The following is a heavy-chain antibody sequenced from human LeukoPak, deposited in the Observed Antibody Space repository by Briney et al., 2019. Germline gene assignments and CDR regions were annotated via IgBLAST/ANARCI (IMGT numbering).Heavy chain of an antibody. J-gene: IGHJ4*02. CDR3: ATGGYSYGYYFDY. Sequence: SETLSLTCTVSGGSISSSSYYWGWIRQPPGKGLEWIGSIYYSGSTYYNPSLKSRVTISVDTSKNQFSLKLSSVTAADTAVYYCATGGYSYGYYFDYWGQGTLVTVSS. V-gene: IGHV4-39*07. CDR1: GGSISSSSYY. D-gene: IGHD5-18*01. CDR2: IYYSGST.